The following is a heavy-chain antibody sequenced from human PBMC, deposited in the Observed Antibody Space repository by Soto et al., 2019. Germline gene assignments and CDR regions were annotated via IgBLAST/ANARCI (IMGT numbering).Heavy chain of an antibody. V-gene: IGHV4-4*02. Sequence: XATLSLTCAVSGGSFTSNNWWTCVRPPPGQGLEWIGEINRTGSTNYEPSLKSRVTISLDKSENQLSLKVTSLTAADTAVYYCVGGDPGTSVDYWGQGTLVTVSS. J-gene: IGHJ4*02. CDR1: GGSFTSNNW. D-gene: IGHD1-7*01. CDR2: INRTGST. CDR3: VGGDPGTSVDY.